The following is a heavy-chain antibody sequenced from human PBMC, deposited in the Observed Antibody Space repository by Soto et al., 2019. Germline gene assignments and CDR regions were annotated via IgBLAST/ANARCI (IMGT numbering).Heavy chain of an antibody. J-gene: IGHJ6*02. D-gene: IGHD3-3*01. CDR2: ISSSSSYI. CDR1: GFTFSSYS. V-gene: IGHV3-21*01. CDR3: AREGGERITIFGVITHPHYGMDV. Sequence: GGSLRLSCAASGFTFSSYSMNWVRQAPGKGLEWVSSISSSSSYIYYADSVKGRFTISRDNAKNSLYLQMNSLRAEDTAVYYCAREGGERITIFGVITHPHYGMDVWCQGTTVT.